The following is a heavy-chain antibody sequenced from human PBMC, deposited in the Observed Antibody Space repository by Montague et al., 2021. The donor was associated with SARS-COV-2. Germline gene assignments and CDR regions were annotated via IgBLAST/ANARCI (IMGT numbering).Heavy chain of an antibody. CDR3: ARGPVDDNCSGGSCYGRYYHSVGV. V-gene: IGHV4-34*01. CDR1: GGSFSGYY. CDR2: INHSGIT. Sequence: SETLSLTCAVYGGSFSGYYWSWIRQPPGKGLEWIGEINHSGITNYNPSLKSRVTISVDTSKNQFSLKLSSVTAADTAVYYCARGPVDDNCSGGSCYGRYYHSVGVWGRGTSVTVCS. D-gene: IGHD2-15*01. J-gene: IGHJ6*02.